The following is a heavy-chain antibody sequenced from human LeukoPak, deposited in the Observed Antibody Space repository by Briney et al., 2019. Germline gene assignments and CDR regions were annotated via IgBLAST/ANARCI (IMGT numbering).Heavy chain of an antibody. CDR2: FDPEDGET. V-gene: IGHV1-24*01. D-gene: IGHD3-10*01. CDR3: ATEGLLWFGELNHDAFDI. J-gene: IGHJ3*02. CDR1: GYTFTSYG. Sequence: GASVKVSCKTSGYTFTSYGISWVRQAPGQGLEWMGGFDPEDGETIYAQKFQGRVTMTEDTSTDTAYMELSSLRSEDTAVYYCATEGLLWFGELNHDAFDIWGQGTMVTVSS.